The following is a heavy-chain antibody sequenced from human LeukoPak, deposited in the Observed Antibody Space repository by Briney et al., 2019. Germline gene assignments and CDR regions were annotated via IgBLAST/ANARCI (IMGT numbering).Heavy chain of an antibody. Sequence: SETLSLTCTVSGGSISSSSYYWGWIRQPPGKGLELIGSIYYSGSTYYNPSLKSRVTISVDTSNNQFSLKLSSVTAADTGVYFCGRSSSYSSSWFFDYWGQGTLVTVSS. CDR3: GRSSSYSSSWFFDY. J-gene: IGHJ4*02. CDR1: GGSISSSSYY. CDR2: IYYSGST. D-gene: IGHD6-13*01. V-gene: IGHV4-39*07.